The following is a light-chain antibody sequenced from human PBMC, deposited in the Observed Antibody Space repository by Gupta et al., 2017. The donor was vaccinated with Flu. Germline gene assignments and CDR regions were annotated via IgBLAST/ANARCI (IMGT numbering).Light chain of an antibody. CDR3: QQYNSYSYT. J-gene: IGKJ2*01. CDR1: QSSSSW. Sequence: DIQMTQSPSTLSASVGDRGTITCRASQSSSSWLAWYQQKPGKAPKLLIYKASSLESGVPSRFSGSGSGTEFTLTISSLQPDDFATYYCQQYNSYSYTFGQGTKLEIK. CDR2: KAS. V-gene: IGKV1-5*03.